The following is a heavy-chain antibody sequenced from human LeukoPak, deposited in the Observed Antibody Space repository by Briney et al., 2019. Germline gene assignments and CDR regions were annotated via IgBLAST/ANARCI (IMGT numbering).Heavy chain of an antibody. CDR1: GGTFSSYA. V-gene: IGHV1-69*13. D-gene: IGHD3-22*01. CDR3: GGSCYHYDSSGYYDLDY. CDR2: IIPIFGTA. Sequence: ASVKVSCKASGGTFSSYAISWVRQAPGQGLEWMGGIIPIFGTANYAQKFQGRVTITADESTSTAYMELSSLRSEDTAVYYCGGSCYHYDSSGYYDLDYWGQGTLVTVSS. J-gene: IGHJ4*02.